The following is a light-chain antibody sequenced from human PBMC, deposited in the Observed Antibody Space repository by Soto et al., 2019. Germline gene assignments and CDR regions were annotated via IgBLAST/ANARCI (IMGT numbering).Light chain of an antibody. J-gene: IGLJ1*01. Sequence: QSALTQPPSASGAPGQSVTISCTGTGSDIGGYNFVSWYQQHPGKVPKLIIYEVNKRPSGVSDRFSASKSGNTASLTVSGLPADDEADYYCCSYAGTNHRYVFGTGTKLTVL. CDR3: CSYAGTNHRYV. CDR2: EVN. V-gene: IGLV2-8*01. CDR1: GSDIGGYNF.